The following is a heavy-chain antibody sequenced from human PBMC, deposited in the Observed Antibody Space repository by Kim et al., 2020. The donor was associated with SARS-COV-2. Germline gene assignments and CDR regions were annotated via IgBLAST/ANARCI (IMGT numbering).Heavy chain of an antibody. Sequence: GGSLRLSCAVFGFTFSDHHLDWVRHTPGKGLEWVGRMRNKAYSHTTECAASVKGRFTISRDDSKNLLYLQMNSLKTEDTAVYYCSTSSVLRGGGMDVWG. V-gene: IGHV3-72*01. CDR3: STSSVLRGGGMDV. J-gene: IGHJ6*02. CDR1: GFTFSDHH. CDR2: MRNKAYSHTT. D-gene: IGHD3-10*01.